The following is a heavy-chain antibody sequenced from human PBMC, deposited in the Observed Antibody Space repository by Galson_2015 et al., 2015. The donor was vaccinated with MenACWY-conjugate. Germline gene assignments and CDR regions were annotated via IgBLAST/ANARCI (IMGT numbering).Heavy chain of an antibody. D-gene: IGHD3-3*01. V-gene: IGHV1-3*01. CDR1: EDTFTNYA. Sequence: SVKVSCKASEDTFTNYAIHWVRQAPGQGLEWMGWIIAGNGNTKFSQNFQGRLTITRDTSANTIYMDLSSLRSEDTAVYYCARNFYASNGYYNYWGQGTLVTVSS. J-gene: IGHJ4*02. CDR2: IIAGNGNT. CDR3: ARNFYASNGYYNY.